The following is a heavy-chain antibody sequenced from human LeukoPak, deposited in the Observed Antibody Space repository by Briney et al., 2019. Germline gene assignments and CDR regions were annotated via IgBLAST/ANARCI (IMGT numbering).Heavy chain of an antibody. V-gene: IGHV1-8*01. CDR3: ARGYYDSSGYLGY. J-gene: IGHJ4*02. D-gene: IGHD3-22*01. CDR2: MNPNSGNT. CDR1: GYTFTSYD. Sequence: ASVKVSCKASGYTFTSYDINWVRQATGQGLEWMGWMNPNSGNTNYAQKLQGRVTMTTDTSTSTAYMELRSLRSDDTAVYYCARGYYDSSGYLGYWGQGTLVTVSS.